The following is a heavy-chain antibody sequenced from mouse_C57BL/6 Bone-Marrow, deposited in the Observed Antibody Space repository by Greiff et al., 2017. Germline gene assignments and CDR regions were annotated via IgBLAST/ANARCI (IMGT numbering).Heavy chain of an antibody. CDR1: GYTFTSYG. CDR2: IYPRSGNT. Sequence: LQESGAELARPGASVKLSCKASGYTFTSYGISWVKQRTGQGLEWIGEIYPRSGNTYYNEKFKGKATLTADKSSSTAYMELRSLTSEDSAVYFCARGLLRLYYFDYWGQGTTLTVSS. CDR3: ARGLLRLYYFDY. J-gene: IGHJ2*01. D-gene: IGHD1-1*01. V-gene: IGHV1-81*01.